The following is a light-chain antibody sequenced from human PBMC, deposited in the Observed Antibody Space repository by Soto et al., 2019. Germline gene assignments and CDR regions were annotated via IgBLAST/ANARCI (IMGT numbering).Light chain of an antibody. Sequence: QSVLTQPPSASGTPGQIVAISCSGSSSNIGSNTVTWYQQLPGTAPKLLIYSTSQRSSGVPGRCSGSKSGASPSLTTSGLPSEDEAHYYCAAWDDRLDVYVFGTGTKVTVL. CDR1: SSNIGSNT. V-gene: IGLV1-44*01. CDR3: AAWDDRLDVYV. CDR2: STS. J-gene: IGLJ1*01.